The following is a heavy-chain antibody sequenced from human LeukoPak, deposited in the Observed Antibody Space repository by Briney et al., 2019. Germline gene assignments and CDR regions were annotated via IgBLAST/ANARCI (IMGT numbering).Heavy chain of an antibody. CDR2: ISAYNGNT. CDR1: GYTFTIYG. J-gene: IGHJ3*02. D-gene: IGHD2-2*01. CDR3: ARDIVVVPAAMLGDAFDI. V-gene: IGHV1-18*01. Sequence: ASVKVSFKASGYTFTIYGISWVRQAPGQGLEWMGWISAYNGNTNYAQKLQGRVTMTTDTSTSTAYMELRSLRSDDTAVYYCARDIVVVPAAMLGDAFDIWGQGTMVTVSS.